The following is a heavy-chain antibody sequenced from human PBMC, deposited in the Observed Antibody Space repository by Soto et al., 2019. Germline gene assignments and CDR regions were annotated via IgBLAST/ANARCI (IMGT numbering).Heavy chain of an antibody. J-gene: IGHJ5*02. CDR2: IYAAGTT. Sequence: LSLTCTVSGASISGFYWSWIRKSAGKGLEWIGRIYAAGTTDYNPSLKSRVMMSVDTSKKQFSLKLRSVTAADTAVYYCVRDGTKTLRDWFDPWGQGISVTVSS. V-gene: IGHV4-4*07. CDR1: GASISGFY. CDR3: VRDGTKTLRDWFDP. D-gene: IGHD1-1*01.